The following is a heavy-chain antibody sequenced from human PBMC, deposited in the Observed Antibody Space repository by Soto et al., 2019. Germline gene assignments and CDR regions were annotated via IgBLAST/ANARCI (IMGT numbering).Heavy chain of an antibody. J-gene: IGHJ4*02. CDR1: GGSISSGGYS. V-gene: IGHV4-30-2*01. CDR3: ARGYYDSSGYPYSFDS. Sequence: SETLSLTCAVSGGSISSGGYSWSWIRQPPGKGLEWIGYIYHSGSTYYTPSLKSRVTISVDRSKNQFSLKLSSVTAADTAVYYCARGYYDSSGYPYSFDSSGPGTMVTV. D-gene: IGHD3-22*01. CDR2: IYHSGST.